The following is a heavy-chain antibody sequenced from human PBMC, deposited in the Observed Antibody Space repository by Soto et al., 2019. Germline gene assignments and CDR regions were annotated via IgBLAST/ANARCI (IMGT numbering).Heavy chain of an antibody. Sequence: EVRLAQSGGEVKKPGESLKISCKGSGYSFTYYWIAWVRQRPGKDLEWMGIIYPNDADTRYNPSFQGQVTISADKSMXTTXLQWTSLKTSDTAMYYCARVPSVVTPGNDYFGVDVWGQGTTVIVSS. CDR2: IYPNDADT. D-gene: IGHD2-2*01. CDR1: GYSFTYYW. V-gene: IGHV5-51*01. CDR3: ARVPSVVTPGNDYFGVDV. J-gene: IGHJ6*02.